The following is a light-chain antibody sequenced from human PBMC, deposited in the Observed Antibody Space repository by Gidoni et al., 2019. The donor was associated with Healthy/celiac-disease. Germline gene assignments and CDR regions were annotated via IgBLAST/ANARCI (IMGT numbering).Light chain of an antibody. Sequence: DIQMTQSPSSLSASVGDRVTITCQASQDISNYLNWYQQKPGKAPKLLIYDASNLETGVPSRFSGSGSGTDFTFTISSLQPEDIATYYCQQYDNLTHGTLTFGGGTKVEIK. CDR3: QQYDNLTHGTLT. V-gene: IGKV1-33*01. CDR1: QDISNY. J-gene: IGKJ4*01. CDR2: DAS.